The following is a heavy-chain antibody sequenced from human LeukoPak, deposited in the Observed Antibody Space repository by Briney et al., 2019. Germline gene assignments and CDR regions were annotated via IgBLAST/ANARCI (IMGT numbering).Heavy chain of an antibody. J-gene: IGHJ6*02. Sequence: GASVKVSCKASGYTFTSYDINWVRQATGQGLEWMGWMNPNSGNTGYAQKFQGRVTITRNTSISTAYMELSSLRSEDTAVYYCARVRIGRFGDTDYGMDVWGQGTTVTVSS. V-gene: IGHV1-8*03. CDR2: MNPNSGNT. CDR1: GYTFTSYD. D-gene: IGHD3-10*01. CDR3: ARVRIGRFGDTDYGMDV.